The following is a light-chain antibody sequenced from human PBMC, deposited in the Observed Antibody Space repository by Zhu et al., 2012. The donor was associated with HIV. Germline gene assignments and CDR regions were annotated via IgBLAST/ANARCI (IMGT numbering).Light chain of an antibody. CDR1: QYIGNS. Sequence: DIQMTQSPSSLSASVGDRVTITCRASQYIGNSLAWYQQKPGKVPRFLISSASTLESGVPSRFSGSRSGTDFTLTISSLQPEDFATYYCQKYNSAPYTFGQGTNLQMK. CDR2: SAS. V-gene: IGKV1-27*01. CDR3: QKYNSAPYT. J-gene: IGKJ2*01.